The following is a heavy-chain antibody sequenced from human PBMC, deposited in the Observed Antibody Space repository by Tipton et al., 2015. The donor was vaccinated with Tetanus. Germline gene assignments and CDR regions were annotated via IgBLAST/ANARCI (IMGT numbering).Heavy chain of an antibody. CDR1: GASLRGGTFY. D-gene: IGHD3-3*01. V-gene: IGHV4-39*01. CDR3: ARHQSGYFTPFDY. J-gene: IGHJ4*02. CDR2: IYESGDT. Sequence: TLSLTCTVSGASLRGGTFYWGWIRQPPGKGLEWIGSIYESGDTYYIPSLKSRVTISVDTSTNQFSLTLNSMAAADTGVYYCARHQSGYFTPFDYWGQGKLVTVSS.